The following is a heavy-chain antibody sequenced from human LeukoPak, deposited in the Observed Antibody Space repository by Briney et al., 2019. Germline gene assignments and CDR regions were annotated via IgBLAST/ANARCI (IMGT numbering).Heavy chain of an antibody. J-gene: IGHJ4*02. Sequence: GGSLRLSCAASGFTFSSYAKHWVRQAPGKGLEWVAVISYDGSNKYYADSVKGRFTISRDNSKNTLYLQMNSLRAEDTAVYYCARDAGLADYWGQGTLVTVSS. CDR3: ARDAGLADY. D-gene: IGHD3-10*01. CDR1: GFTFSSYA. CDR2: ISYDGSNK. V-gene: IGHV3-30-3*01.